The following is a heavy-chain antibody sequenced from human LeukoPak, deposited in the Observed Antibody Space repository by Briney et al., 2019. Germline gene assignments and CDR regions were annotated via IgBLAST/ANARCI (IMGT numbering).Heavy chain of an antibody. Sequence: GGSLRLSCAASGFTYSNYAMHWVRQAPGKGLEWVSLISSGGTYEYYADSVKGRFTISRDNSKNTLYLQLNSLRAEDTAVYYCARDSTYYYDSGSSGPHYFDNWGQGTLVTVSS. CDR3: ARDSTYYYDSGSSGPHYFDN. CDR2: ISSGGTYE. J-gene: IGHJ4*02. D-gene: IGHD3-10*01. V-gene: IGHV3-30*01. CDR1: GFTYSNYA.